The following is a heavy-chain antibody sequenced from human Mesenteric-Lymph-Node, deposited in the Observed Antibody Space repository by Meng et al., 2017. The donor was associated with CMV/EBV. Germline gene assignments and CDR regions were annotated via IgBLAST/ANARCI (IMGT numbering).Heavy chain of an antibody. CDR2: ISAYNGNT. V-gene: IGHV1-18*01. J-gene: IGHJ4*02. CDR3: ARDYDYDRSGYHSTAPPVDY. D-gene: IGHD3-22*01. CDR1: TSYG. Sequence: TSYGISWVRQAPGQGLEWMGWISAYNGNTNYAQKLQGRVTMTTDTSTSTAYMELRGLRSDDTAVYYCARDYDYDRSGYHSTAPPVDYWGQGTLVTVSS.